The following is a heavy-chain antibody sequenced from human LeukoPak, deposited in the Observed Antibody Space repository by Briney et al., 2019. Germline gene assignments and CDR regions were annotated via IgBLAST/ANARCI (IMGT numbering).Heavy chain of an antibody. CDR1: GYTFTGYY. Sequence: ASVKVSCKASGYTFTGYYMHWVRQAPGQGLEWMGWINPNSGGTNYAQKFQGRVTMTRDTSISTAYMELSRLRSDDTAVYYCTRDGYSYGSLGYWGQGTLVTVSS. V-gene: IGHV1-2*02. CDR2: INPNSGGT. D-gene: IGHD5-18*01. CDR3: TRDGYSYGSLGY. J-gene: IGHJ4*02.